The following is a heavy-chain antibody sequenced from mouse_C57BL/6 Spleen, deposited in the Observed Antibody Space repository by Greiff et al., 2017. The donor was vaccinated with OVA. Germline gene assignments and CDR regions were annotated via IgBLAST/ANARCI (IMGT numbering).Heavy chain of an antibody. Sequence: VQLQQPGAELVKPGASVKLSCKASGYTFTSYWMQWVKQRPGQGLEWIGEIDPSDSYTNYNQKFKGKATLTVDTSSSTAYMQLSSLTSEDSAVYYCARTLYAMDYWGQGTSVTVSS. J-gene: IGHJ4*01. CDR3: ARTLYAMDY. CDR2: IDPSDSYT. CDR1: GYTFTSYW. V-gene: IGHV1-50*01.